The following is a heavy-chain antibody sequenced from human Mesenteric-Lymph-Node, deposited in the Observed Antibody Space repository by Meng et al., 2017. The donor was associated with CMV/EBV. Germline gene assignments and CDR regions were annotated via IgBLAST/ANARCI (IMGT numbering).Heavy chain of an antibody. Sequence: GGSLRLSCAASGFTFSAYYMSWIRQAPGKGLEWVSYISNSNDSIRYADSVKGRFTISRDNSKNSLYLQMSSLRAEDTAVYYCAKGGVPDYSNPYNWFDPWGQGTLVTVSS. D-gene: IGHD4-11*01. CDR3: AKGGVPDYSNPYNWFDP. CDR2: ISNSNDSI. J-gene: IGHJ5*01. V-gene: IGHV3-11*01. CDR1: GFTFSAYY.